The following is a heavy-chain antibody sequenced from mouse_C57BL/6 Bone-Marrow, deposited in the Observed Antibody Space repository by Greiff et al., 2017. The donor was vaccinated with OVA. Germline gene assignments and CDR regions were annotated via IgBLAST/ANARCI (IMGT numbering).Heavy chain of an antibody. J-gene: IGHJ4*01. CDR1: GFNIKDDY. CDR3: TIYGSSPRAMDY. CDR2: IDPENGDT. D-gene: IGHD1-1*01. Sequence: EVKLQESGAELVRPGASVKLSCTASGFNIKDDYMHWVKQRPEQGLEWIGWIDPENGDTEYASKFQGKATITADTSSNTAYLQLSSLTSEDTAVYYCTIYGSSPRAMDYWGQGTSVTVSS. V-gene: IGHV14-4*01.